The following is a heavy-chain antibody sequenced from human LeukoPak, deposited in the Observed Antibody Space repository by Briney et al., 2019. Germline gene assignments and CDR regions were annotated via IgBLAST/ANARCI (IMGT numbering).Heavy chain of an antibody. CDR2: IYYSGST. CDR1: GGSISSSSYY. V-gene: IGHV4-39*01. J-gene: IGHJ3*02. D-gene: IGHD3-10*01. CDR3: ASPPNPHYYGSGSYAFDI. Sequence: SETLSLPCTVSGGSISSSSYYWGWIRKPRARGLGWLGSIYYSGSTYCNPSLKSRVTISVDTSKNQFPLKLSSVTAADTAVYYCASPPNPHYYGSGSYAFDIWGQGTMVAVSS.